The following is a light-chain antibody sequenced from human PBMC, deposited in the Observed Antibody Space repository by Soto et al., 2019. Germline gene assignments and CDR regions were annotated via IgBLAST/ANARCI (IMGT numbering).Light chain of an antibody. Sequence: IVLPQAPGTLSLSPLERASLSCRASQSVSSSYLAWYQQKPGQAPRLLIYGASSRATGIPDRFSGSGSGTDFTLTISRLEPEDFAVYYCQQYGSSPTFGGGT. CDR3: QQYGSSPT. V-gene: IGKV3-20*01. CDR1: QSVSSSY. CDR2: GAS. J-gene: IGKJ4*01.